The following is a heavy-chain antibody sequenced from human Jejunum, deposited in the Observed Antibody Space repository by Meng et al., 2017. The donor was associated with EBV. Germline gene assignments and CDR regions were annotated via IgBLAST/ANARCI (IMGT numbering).Heavy chain of an antibody. V-gene: IGHV4-4*02. J-gene: IGHJ5*02. D-gene: IGHD5-12*01. Sequence: QLQCEVSGPGLVQSSGTRSLTCAVSGASISSSHWWSWVRQAPGEGLEWIGEIYYTGRTNYNPSLKSRVSMSIDKSKNQFSLNLNSVTVADTAVYYCATSMSGYSYGYSWGQGTLVTVSS. CDR1: GASISSSHW. CDR3: ATSMSGYSYGYS. CDR2: IYYTGRT.